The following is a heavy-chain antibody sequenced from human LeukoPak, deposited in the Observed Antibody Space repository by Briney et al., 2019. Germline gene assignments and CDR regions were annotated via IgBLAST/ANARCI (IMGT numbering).Heavy chain of an antibody. V-gene: IGHV5-51*01. CDR1: GYSFTSYW. CDR2: IYPGDSDT. J-gene: IGHJ4*02. CDR3: ARREYYYDSSGYYYYFDY. D-gene: IGHD3-22*01. Sequence: GASLQISCKGSGYSFTSYWIGWVRPLPGKGLEWMGIIYPGDSDTRYSPSFQGQVTISADKSISTAYLQWSSLKASDTAMYYCARREYYYDSSGYYYYFDYWGQGTLVTVSS.